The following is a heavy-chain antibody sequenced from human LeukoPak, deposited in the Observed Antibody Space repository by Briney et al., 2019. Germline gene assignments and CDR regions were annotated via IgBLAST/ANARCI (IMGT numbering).Heavy chain of an antibody. CDR2: ISYDGSNK. J-gene: IGHJ4*02. Sequence: PGGSLRLSCAASGFTFSSYGMHWVRQAPGKGLEWVAVISYDGSNKYYADSVKGRFTISRDNSKNTLYLQMNSLRAEDTAVYYCARGIGVATIDYFDYWGQGTLVTVSS. V-gene: IGHV3-30*03. D-gene: IGHD5-12*01. CDR3: ARGIGVATIDYFDY. CDR1: GFTFSSYG.